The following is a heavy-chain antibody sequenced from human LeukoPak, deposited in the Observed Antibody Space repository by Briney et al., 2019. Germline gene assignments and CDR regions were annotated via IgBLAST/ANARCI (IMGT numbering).Heavy chain of an antibody. CDR1: GYTFTDYY. CDR3: ARVGATYSGDP. V-gene: IGHV1-2*02. J-gene: IGHJ5*02. D-gene: IGHD2-21*01. CDR2: IDPNSGAT. Sequence: ASVKVSCTSSGYTFTDYYIHWLRQAPGQGLEWMGWIDPNSGATNYAQKFQGRITMTRDTSISTAYMELTRLRSDDTAVYYCARVGATYSGDPWGQGTLVTVSS.